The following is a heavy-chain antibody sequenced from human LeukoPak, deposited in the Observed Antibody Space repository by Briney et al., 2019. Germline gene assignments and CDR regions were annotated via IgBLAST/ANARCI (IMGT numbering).Heavy chain of an antibody. CDR2: INPNSGGF. D-gene: IGHD3-22*01. Sequence: ASVRVSCKASGYTFTSYYLHWLRQAPGQGLEWMGWINPNSGGFNYAQTFRDRVTMTRDTSINTAYMELRSLTSDDTAFYYCARSHYYDGSGYYFADWGQGTLVSVSP. J-gene: IGHJ4*02. CDR1: GYTFTSYY. CDR3: ARSHYYDGSGYYFAD. V-gene: IGHV1-2*02.